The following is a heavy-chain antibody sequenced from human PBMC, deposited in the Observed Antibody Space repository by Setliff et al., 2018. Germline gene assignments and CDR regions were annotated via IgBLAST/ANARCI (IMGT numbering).Heavy chain of an antibody. CDR1: GGSISSDSHY. J-gene: IGHJ6*03. CDR2: IYTNGRT. D-gene: IGHD3-22*01. V-gene: IGHV4-61*09. Sequence: LSLTCTVSGGSISSDSHYWGWIRQPAGKGLELVGQIYTNGRTNYNPSLKSRLTISLDTSKNQFSLRLNSVTAADTAVYYCARGITSGGYWGQKFLYLDVWGRGTTVTVSS. CDR3: ARGITSGGYWGQKFLYLDV.